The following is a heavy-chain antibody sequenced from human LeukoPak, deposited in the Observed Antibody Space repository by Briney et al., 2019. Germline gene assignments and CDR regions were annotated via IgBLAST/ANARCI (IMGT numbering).Heavy chain of an antibody. CDR2: IWYDGSNK. V-gene: IGHV3-33*01. J-gene: IGHJ4*02. CDR3: ARISTSYADY. D-gene: IGHD2-2*01. Sequence: GGSLRLSCAASGFTFSTYGMHWVRQAPGKGLDWVTFIWYDGSNKYYADSVKGRFTISRDNSKNTLYLQMNSLRAEDTAVYYCARISTSYADYWGQGTLVTVSS. CDR1: GFTFSTYG.